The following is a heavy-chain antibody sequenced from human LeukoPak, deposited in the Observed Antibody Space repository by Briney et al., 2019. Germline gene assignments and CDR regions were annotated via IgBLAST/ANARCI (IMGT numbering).Heavy chain of an antibody. J-gene: IGHJ3*02. CDR2: ISSSSTK. CDR3: ARDTSYAFDI. CDR1: GFTFSSYS. V-gene: IGHV3-48*01. Sequence: GGSLRLSCAASGFTFSSYSMNWVRQAPGKGLEWLSYISSSSTKYYADSVKGRFTISRDNSENSLFLQMNSLRAEDTAVYYCARDTSYAFDIWGQGTMVTVSS.